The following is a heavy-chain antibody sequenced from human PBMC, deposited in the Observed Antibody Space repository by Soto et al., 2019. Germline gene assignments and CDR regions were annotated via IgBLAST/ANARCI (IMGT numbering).Heavy chain of an antibody. CDR3: AKDLGGKYCSGGSCYEYDY. CDR1: WFTFSSYA. CDR2: ISGSGGST. J-gene: IGHJ4*02. V-gene: IGHV3-23*01. Sequence: PGGSLRLSCATSWFTFSSYAMSWVRQAPGKGLEWGSAISGSGGSTYYADSVKGRVTSSRDNSKNTLYLQMNSLRAEDTAVYYCAKDLGGKYCSGGSCYEYDYWGQGTLVTVSS. D-gene: IGHD2-15*01.